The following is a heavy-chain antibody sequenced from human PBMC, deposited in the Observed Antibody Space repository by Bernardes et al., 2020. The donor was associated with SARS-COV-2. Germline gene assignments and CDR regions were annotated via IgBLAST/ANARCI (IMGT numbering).Heavy chain of an antibody. J-gene: IGHJ6*02. Sequence: ASVKVSCMASGYTFTSYGISWVRQAPGQGLEWMGWISAYNGNTNYAQKLQGRVTMTTDTSTSTAYMELRSLRSDDTAVYYCASHYGDDYYYYGMDVWGQGTTVTVSS. D-gene: IGHD4-17*01. CDR1: GYTFTSYG. V-gene: IGHV1-18*04. CDR2: ISAYNGNT. CDR3: ASHYGDDYYYYGMDV.